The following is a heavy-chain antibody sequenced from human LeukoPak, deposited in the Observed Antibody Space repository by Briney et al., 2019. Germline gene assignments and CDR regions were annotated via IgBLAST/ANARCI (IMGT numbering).Heavy chain of an antibody. D-gene: IGHD4-17*01. CDR1: GYTLTELS. V-gene: IGHV1-24*01. CDR2: FDPEDGET. J-gene: IGHJ4*02. Sequence: ASVRVSCKVSGYTLTELSMHWVRQAPGKELEWMGGFDPEDGETIYAQKFQGRVTMTEDTSTDTAYMELSSLRSEDTAVYYCACNYGDYADNFDYWGQGALVTVSS. CDR3: ACNYGDYADNFDY.